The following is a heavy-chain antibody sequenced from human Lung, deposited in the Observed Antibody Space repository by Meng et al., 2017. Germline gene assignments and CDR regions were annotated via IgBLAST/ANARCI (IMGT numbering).Heavy chain of an antibody. CDR3: ARALFRTDCTNGVCRPNYYYSGMDV. CDR1: GDSVSSNSAA. V-gene: IGHV6-1*01. CDR2: TYYRSKWYN. Sequence: SQTLSLTCAISGDSVSSNSAAWNWIRQSPSRGLEWLGRTYYRSKWYNDYAVSVKSRITIHPDTSKNQFSLQLNSVTPEDTAVYYCARALFRTDCTNGVCRPNYYYSGMDVWGQGTTVTVSS. J-gene: IGHJ6*02. D-gene: IGHD2-8*01.